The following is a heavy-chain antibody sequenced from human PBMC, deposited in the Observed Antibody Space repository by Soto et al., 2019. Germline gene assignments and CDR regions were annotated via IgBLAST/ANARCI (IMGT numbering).Heavy chain of an antibody. D-gene: IGHD5-12*01. J-gene: IGHJ4*02. CDR3: ARVGATITYWYFDY. CDR1: GFPFSSYE. V-gene: IGHV3-48*03. CDR2: ISSSGSTI. Sequence: EVQRVESGGGLVQPGGSLRLSCAASGFPFSSYEMNWVRQAPGKGLEWVSYISSSGSTIYYADSVKGRFTSSRDNAKNSLYLQRNSLRAEDTAVYYCARVGATITYWYFDYWGQGTLVTVSS.